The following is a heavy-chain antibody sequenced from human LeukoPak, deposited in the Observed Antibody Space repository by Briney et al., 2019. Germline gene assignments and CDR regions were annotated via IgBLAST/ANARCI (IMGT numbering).Heavy chain of an antibody. CDR3: ASGAEGWNY. Sequence: GGSLRLSCAASGFTFSNYDMYWVRHVTGKGLEWVSGIGKTGDTYYAGSVKGRFTISRENAKNSLYLQMNDLRAGDTAVYYCASGAEGWNYWGQGALVTVSS. J-gene: IGHJ4*02. CDR2: IGKTGDT. V-gene: IGHV3-13*01. D-gene: IGHD2-15*01. CDR1: GFTFSNYD.